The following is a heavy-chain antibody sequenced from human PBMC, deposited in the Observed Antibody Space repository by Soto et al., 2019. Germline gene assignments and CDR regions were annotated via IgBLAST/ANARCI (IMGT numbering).Heavy chain of an antibody. V-gene: IGHV3-30*18. D-gene: IGHD3-22*01. CDR1: GFTFNSYG. CDR3: AKSDGGSAYNPGTL. Sequence: QVQLVESGGGVVQPGRSLRLSCAASGFTFNSYGMHWVRQAPGKGLEWVAVISSDGNNRYFADSVKGRFTISRDDSKSTLYLQMNSLRTEDTAVYYCAKSDGGSAYNPGTLWGQGTLVTVSS. J-gene: IGHJ4*02. CDR2: ISSDGNNR.